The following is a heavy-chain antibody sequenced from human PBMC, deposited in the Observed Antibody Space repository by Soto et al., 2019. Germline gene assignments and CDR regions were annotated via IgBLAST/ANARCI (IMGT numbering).Heavy chain of an antibody. J-gene: IGHJ4*02. D-gene: IGHD3-16*01. CDR3: ARHGSF. Sequence: TLSLTCTVSGVSISDTSYYWGWIRQPPGKRLEWSGSLYYSGNTYYNPSLKSRLTISVDSSKNHFSLNMTSVTAADTAVYYCARHGSFWGQGTLVTVSS. CDR2: LYYSGNT. CDR1: GVSISDTSYY. V-gene: IGHV4-39*01.